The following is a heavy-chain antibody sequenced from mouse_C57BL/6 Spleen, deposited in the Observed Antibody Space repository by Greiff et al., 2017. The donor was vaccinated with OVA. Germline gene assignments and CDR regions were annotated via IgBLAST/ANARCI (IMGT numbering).Heavy chain of an antibody. V-gene: IGHV2-6*03. CDR1: GFSLTSYG. CDR2: IWSDGST. J-gene: IGHJ3*01. Sequence: VHLVESGPGLVAPSQSLSITCTVSGFSLTSYGVHWVRQPPGKGLEWLGVIWSDGSTTYNSALKSRLSISKDNSKSQVFLKMNSLQTDDTAMYYCARTLDSSGYVSFAYWGQGTLVTVSA. CDR3: ARTLDSSGYVSFAY. D-gene: IGHD3-2*02.